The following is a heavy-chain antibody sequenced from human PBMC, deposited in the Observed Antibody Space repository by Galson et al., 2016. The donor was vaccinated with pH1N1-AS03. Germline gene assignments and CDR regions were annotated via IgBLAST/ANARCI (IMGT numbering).Heavy chain of an antibody. CDR2: IKSQSYGGTP. CDR3: ATTGGTGDRLTHGLDV. J-gene: IGHJ6*02. Sequence: SLRLSCAASGFTFSTYAMSWVRQAPGKGLEWVGRIKSQSYGGTPDYGAPVKGRFTISRDDSKNTLYLQMSSLKTEKTAIYYCATTGGTGDRLTHGLDVWGQGTTVTVSS. V-gene: IGHV3-15*01. CDR1: GFTFSTYA. D-gene: IGHD3/OR15-3a*01.